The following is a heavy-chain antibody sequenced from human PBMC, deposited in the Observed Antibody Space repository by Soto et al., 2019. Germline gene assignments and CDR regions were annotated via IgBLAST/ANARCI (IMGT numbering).Heavy chain of an antibody. V-gene: IGHV5-10-1*01. CDR3: ASRSGYYPYYYYGMDV. J-gene: IGHJ6*04. D-gene: IGHD3-3*01. CDR2: IDPSDSYT. Sequence: GESLKISCKGSGYSFTSYWISWVRQMPGKGLEWMGRIDPSDSYTNYSPSFQGHVTISADKSISTAYLQWSSLKASDTAMYYCASRSGYYPYYYYGMDVWGEGTTVTVPQ. CDR1: GYSFTSYW.